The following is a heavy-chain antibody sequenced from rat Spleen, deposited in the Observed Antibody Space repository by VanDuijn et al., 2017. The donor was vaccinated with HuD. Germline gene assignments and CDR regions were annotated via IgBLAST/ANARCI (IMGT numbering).Heavy chain of an antibody. J-gene: IGHJ2*01. CDR1: GFTFSNYY. Sequence: EVQLVESGGGLVQPGRSLKLSCAASGFTFSNYYMAWVRQAPTKGLEWVASITNSGGSTYYRDSVKGRFTISRDNAKSTLYLQMDSLRSEDTATYYCTRNSGYDYWGQGVMVTVSS. V-gene: IGHV5S23*01. D-gene: IGHD4-3*01. CDR3: TRNSGYDY. CDR2: ITNSGGST.